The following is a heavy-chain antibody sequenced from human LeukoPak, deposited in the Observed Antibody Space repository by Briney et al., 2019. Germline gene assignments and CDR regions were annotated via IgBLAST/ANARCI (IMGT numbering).Heavy chain of an antibody. V-gene: IGHV3-23*01. CDR1: GFTFSSYA. Sequence: GGSLRLSCAASGFTFSSYAMSWVRQAPGKGLEWVSAISGSGGSTYYADSVKGRFTISRDNSKNTLHLQMNSLRAEDTAVYYCAKDLVVTGRFDYWGQGTLVTVSS. D-gene: IGHD2-21*02. CDR3: AKDLVVTGRFDY. CDR2: ISGSGGST. J-gene: IGHJ4*02.